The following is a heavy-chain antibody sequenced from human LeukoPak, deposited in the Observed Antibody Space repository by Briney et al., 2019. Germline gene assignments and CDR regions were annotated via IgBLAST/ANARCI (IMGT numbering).Heavy chain of an antibody. CDR1: GGTFSIYA. D-gene: IGHD2-21*02. V-gene: IGHV1-69*04. CDR2: LLPILGIA. Sequence: ASVKVSCKAYGGTFSIYAISWVRQAPGQGLEWMGSLLPILGIANYARKFQGRVTITADKSTSTAYMELSSLRSEDTAVYYCAIFHAVWGGDCYYPFDYWGQGTLVTVSS. J-gene: IGHJ4*02. CDR3: AIFHAVWGGDCYYPFDY.